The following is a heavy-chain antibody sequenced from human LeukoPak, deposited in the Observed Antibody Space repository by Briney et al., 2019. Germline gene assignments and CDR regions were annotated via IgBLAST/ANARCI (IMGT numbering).Heavy chain of an antibody. CDR2: IYSGGTT. CDR1: GFTVSTNY. J-gene: IGHJ4*02. V-gene: IGHV3-66*01. Sequence: QPGGSLRLSCAASGFTVSTNYMTWVRQAPGKGLEWVSVIYSGGTTYYADSAKGGFSISRDNSKNTLYLQMNSLRAEDTAVYHCARYDYGRSGFDYWGQGTLVTVSS. CDR3: ARYDYGRSGFDY. D-gene: IGHD5-12*01.